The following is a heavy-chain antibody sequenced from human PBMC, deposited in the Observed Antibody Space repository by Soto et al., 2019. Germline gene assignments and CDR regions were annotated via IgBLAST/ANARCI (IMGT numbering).Heavy chain of an antibody. CDR2: IYHSGST. D-gene: IGHD3-16*01. CDR1: GGSITSSNW. J-gene: IGHJ4*02. CDR3: ARSDYAYESGSFLPDY. V-gene: IGHV4-4*02. Sequence: QVQLQESGPRLVKPSGTLSLTCAVSGGSITSSNWWSWVRQPPGKGLEWIGDIYHSGSTHYNPSLKSRVTISVDKAENQFSLKLNSVTAADTTVYYCARSDYAYESGSFLPDYWGQGTLVTVSS.